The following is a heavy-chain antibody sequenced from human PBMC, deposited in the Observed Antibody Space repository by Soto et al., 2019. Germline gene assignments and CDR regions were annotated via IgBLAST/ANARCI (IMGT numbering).Heavy chain of an antibody. CDR3: ASPCTSAFDLAI. Sequence: QVQLVQSGAEVKKPGSSVKVSCKASGGTLSIYGSSWVRQAPGQALEWMGGTMPIFGTPNYAQKFQGRATITADKSTSTAYMELNSLRSEDTAVDYCASPCTSAFDLAICGQGTVVTVSS. J-gene: IGHJ3*02. V-gene: IGHV1-69*06. CDR1: GGTLSIYG. CDR2: TMPIFGTP. D-gene: IGHD2-2*01.